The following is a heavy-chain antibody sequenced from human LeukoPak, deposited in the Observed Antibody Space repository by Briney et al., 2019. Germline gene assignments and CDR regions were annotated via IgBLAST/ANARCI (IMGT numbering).Heavy chain of an antibody. Sequence: GESLKISCKVSGANFTTFWIGGVREMPGKGLEWRGIIYHGDCATRYSTSHEGQVTISADKSLSTAYLQWSSLKASDTAIYYCAVVPYSNSAGREYWGQGTLVSVSS. CDR2: IYHGDCAT. CDR1: GANFTTFW. J-gene: IGHJ4*02. CDR3: AVVPYSNSAGREY. D-gene: IGHD6-6*01. V-gene: IGHV5-51*01.